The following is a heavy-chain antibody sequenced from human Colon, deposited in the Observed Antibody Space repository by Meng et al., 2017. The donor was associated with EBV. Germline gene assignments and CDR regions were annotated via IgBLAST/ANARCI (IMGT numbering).Heavy chain of an antibody. J-gene: IGHJ4*02. V-gene: IGHV4-30-4*01. CDR2: IYYTGST. CDR1: GGSINSGDYY. CDR3: ARNYYYDY. Sequence: QVRLQVAGPGLVKPSQPLSLTCTVSGGSINSGDYYWSWIRQPPGKGLEWIGYIYYTGSTYYNPSLKSRVTISMDTSKNQFSLRLSSVTAADTAVYYCARNYYYDYWGQGTLVTVSS.